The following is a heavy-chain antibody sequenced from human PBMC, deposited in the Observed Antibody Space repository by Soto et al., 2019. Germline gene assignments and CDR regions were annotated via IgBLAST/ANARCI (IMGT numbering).Heavy chain of an antibody. J-gene: IGHJ4*02. CDR3: ARHRYSYGVYYFDY. V-gene: IGHV4-59*08. Sequence: SATLSLTCIVSGGSISNCYWSWIRQPPGKGLEWIGYIYYSGSTNYNPSLTSRVTISVDTSKNQFSLKLGSVTAADTAVYYCARHRYSYGVYYFDYWGQGTLVTVS. CDR1: GGSISNCY. CDR2: IYYSGST. D-gene: IGHD5-18*01.